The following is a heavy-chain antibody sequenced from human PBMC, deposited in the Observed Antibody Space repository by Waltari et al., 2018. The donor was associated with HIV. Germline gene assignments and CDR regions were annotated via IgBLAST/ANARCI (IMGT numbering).Heavy chain of an antibody. Sequence: EVPLVDSGCGLVLPAGSLPLSCASSRFSFCFYWMSWLRQAPGKGREGVANIKKDGSEKHYADSVRGRLTIARNNTKNSLYLEMNSLRDEDTAVYYCAKYSGSYWGAHNWFDPWGQGTLVTVSS. CDR2: IKKDGSEK. CDR1: RFSFCFYW. D-gene: IGHD1-26*01. J-gene: IGHJ5*02. V-gene: IGHV3-7*01. CDR3: AKYSGSYWGAHNWFDP.